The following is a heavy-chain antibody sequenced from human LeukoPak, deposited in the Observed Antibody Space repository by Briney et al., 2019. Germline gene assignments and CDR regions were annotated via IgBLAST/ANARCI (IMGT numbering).Heavy chain of an antibody. V-gene: IGHV4-39*01. J-gene: IGHJ5*02. Sequence: PSETLSFTCTVSGDSISSSHYYWVWVRQPPGKGLEWIGSVYYSGSTYYNPSLKSRVAISVDTSKNQFSLKLNSVTAADTAVYYCVRQDPLVVRGVIILNWFDPWGQGTLVTVSS. CDR1: GDSISSSHYY. CDR2: VYYSGST. CDR3: VRQDPLVVRGVIILNWFDP. D-gene: IGHD3-10*01.